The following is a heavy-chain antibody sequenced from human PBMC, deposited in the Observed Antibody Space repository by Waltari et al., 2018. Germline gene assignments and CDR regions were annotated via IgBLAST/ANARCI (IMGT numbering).Heavy chain of an antibody. CDR1: GYTFSDYY. Sequence: EVQLLQSGAELKEPGTTVRISCKVSGYTFSDYYIHWVQQAPGKGLRWMGLVDPEDGETIYADNFQGRVTISADTSTDTAFMELSSLRSEDTAVFYCATALGDNSSASRPFDFWGQGTMITVSS. V-gene: IGHV1-69-2*01. CDR2: VDPEDGET. D-gene: IGHD3-10*01. CDR3: ATALGDNSSASRPFDF. J-gene: IGHJ3*01.